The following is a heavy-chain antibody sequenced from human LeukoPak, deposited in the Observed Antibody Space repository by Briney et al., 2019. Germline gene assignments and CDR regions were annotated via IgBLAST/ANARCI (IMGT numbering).Heavy chain of an antibody. D-gene: IGHD6-19*01. V-gene: IGHV3-30-3*01. CDR3: AKDIWQWLGVALDY. CDR1: EFTFSSYA. Sequence: GGSLRLSCAASEFTFSSYAMHWVRQAPGKGLEWVAVISYDGSNKYYADSVKGRFTISRDNSKNTLYLQMNSLRAEDTALYYCAKDIWQWLGVALDYWGQGTLVTVSS. J-gene: IGHJ4*02. CDR2: ISYDGSNK.